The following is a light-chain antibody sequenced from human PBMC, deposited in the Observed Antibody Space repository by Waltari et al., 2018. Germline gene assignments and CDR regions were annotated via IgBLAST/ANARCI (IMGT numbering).Light chain of an antibody. J-gene: IGKJ2*03. CDR1: QSVSSS. Sequence: EIVLTQSPATLSLSPGERATLSCRASQSVSSSLAWYQQKPGQAPRLLIYGASSRATGIPDRFSSSGSGTDFTLTISSLEPEDFAVYYCQQYSNWYSFGQGTKVEIK. CDR2: GAS. V-gene: IGKV3-15*01. CDR3: QQYSNWYS.